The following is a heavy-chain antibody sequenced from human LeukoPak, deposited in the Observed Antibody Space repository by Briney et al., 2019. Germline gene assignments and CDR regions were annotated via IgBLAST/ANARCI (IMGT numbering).Heavy chain of an antibody. D-gene: IGHD3-3*01. CDR3: ANGNGQRFLEWLHETYFVC. Sequence: GGSLIFCCAASGFTFSKFAMSWVRQAPGKGLEWVSGISASGDSTYYADSVKGRITISRDNSKNTLYLQMNSLRAEDTAVYYCANGNGQRFLEWLHETYFVCWGQGTLVTVSS. J-gene: IGHJ4*02. V-gene: IGHV3-23*01. CDR2: ISASGDST. CDR1: GFTFSKFA.